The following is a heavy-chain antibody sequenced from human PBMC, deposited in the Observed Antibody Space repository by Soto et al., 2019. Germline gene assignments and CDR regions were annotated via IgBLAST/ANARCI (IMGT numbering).Heavy chain of an antibody. CDR3: AKDAVSGDGIWLLDS. D-gene: IGHD4-17*01. CDR1: GFTFTNYA. J-gene: IGHJ4*02. V-gene: IGHV3-23*01. CDR2: LLRSGSTT. Sequence: GSLRLSCAASGFTFTNYAMTWARQAPGKGLEWVSSLLRSGSTTYYADSVKGRFTISSDISANSLYLQMDSLRAEDTAVYYCAKDAVSGDGIWLLDSWGQGTVVTVSS.